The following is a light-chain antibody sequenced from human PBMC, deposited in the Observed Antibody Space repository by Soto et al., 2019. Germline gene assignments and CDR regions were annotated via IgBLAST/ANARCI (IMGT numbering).Light chain of an antibody. V-gene: IGLV2-14*01. CDR2: EVS. CDR3: SSYTSSNTLEVV. CDR1: SRDVGGYTY. Sequence: QSALTQPASVSRSPGQSITISCTGTSRDVGGYTYVSWYQQHPGKAPKLMIYEVSNRPSGVSNRFSGSKSGNTASLTISGLQAEDEAEYYCSSYTSSNTLEVVFGGGTKLTVL. J-gene: IGLJ2*01.